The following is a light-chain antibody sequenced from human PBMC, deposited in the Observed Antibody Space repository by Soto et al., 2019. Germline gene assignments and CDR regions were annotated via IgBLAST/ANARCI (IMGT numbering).Light chain of an antibody. J-gene: IGLJ7*01. Sequence: QSVLTQPASVSGSPGQSITISCTGTSSDVGSHNLVSWYQQHPGQAPKLMIYEVSKRPLGVSARFSASKSGNTASLTISGLQAEDYADYYCSSYGARSYVFGGGTQLTVL. CDR3: SSYGARSYV. V-gene: IGLV2-23*02. CDR2: EVS. CDR1: SSDVGSHNL.